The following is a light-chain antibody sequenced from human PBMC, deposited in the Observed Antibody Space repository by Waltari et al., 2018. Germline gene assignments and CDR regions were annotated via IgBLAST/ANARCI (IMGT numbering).Light chain of an antibody. Sequence: EIVLTQSPDTLSVSPGERVTISCRTSQSVSRNFAWYRQKSGQGPRLLIYDAATRVGGVPARFTGSGSGTDFTLTINTLQSEDFAVYYCQQYSDWPYTFGQGTKLEIK. J-gene: IGKJ2*01. V-gene: IGKV3-15*01. CDR2: DAA. CDR1: QSVSRN. CDR3: QQYSDWPYT.